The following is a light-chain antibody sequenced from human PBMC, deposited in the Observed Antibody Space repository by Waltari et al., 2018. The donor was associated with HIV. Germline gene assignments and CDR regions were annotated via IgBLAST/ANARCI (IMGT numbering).Light chain of an antibody. CDR2: RAS. V-gene: IGKV3-20*01. Sequence: EIVLTQSPGTLSLSPGERATLSCRASQTVDSAYIAWYQQRPGQAPRLLVYRASSRAAGIPDRFSGSGSGADFTLSIRRLEPEDFAVYYCQYYRASSGTFGQGTKVEIQ. CDR3: QYYRASSGT. J-gene: IGKJ1*01. CDR1: QTVDSAY.